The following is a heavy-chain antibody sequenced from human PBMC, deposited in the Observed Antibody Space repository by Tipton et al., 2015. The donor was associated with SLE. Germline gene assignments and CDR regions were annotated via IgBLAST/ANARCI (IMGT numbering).Heavy chain of an antibody. CDR2: FSHSGNT. V-gene: IGHV4-38-2*01. CDR3: ARHDYDDNGYYMHYFDY. J-gene: IGHJ4*02. D-gene: IGHD3-22*01. CDR1: GYSISSGHY. Sequence: TLSLTCAVSGYSISSGHYWGWIRQPPGKGLEWIGSFSHSGNTYYNPSLKSRVTMSIDTSKNQVLVRLNSVTAADTAVYYCARHDYDDNGYYMHYFDYWGQGTLVTVSS.